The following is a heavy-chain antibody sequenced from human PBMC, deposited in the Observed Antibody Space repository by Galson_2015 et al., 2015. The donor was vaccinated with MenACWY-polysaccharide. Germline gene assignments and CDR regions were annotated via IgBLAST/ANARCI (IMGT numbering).Heavy chain of an antibody. Sequence: SLRLSCAASGFTFSSYAMSWVRQAPGKGLEWVSAISGSGGSTYYADSVKGRFTSSRDNSKNTLYLQMNSLRAEDTAVYYCAKDGGYSSGWLPWGQGTLVTVSS. V-gene: IGHV3-23*01. CDR1: GFTFSSYA. CDR3: AKDGGYSSGWLP. D-gene: IGHD6-19*01. J-gene: IGHJ4*02. CDR2: ISGSGGST.